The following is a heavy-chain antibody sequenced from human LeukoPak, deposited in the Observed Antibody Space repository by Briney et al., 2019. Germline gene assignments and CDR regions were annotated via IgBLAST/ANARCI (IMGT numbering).Heavy chain of an antibody. D-gene: IGHD2-2*01. V-gene: IGHV3-23*01. CDR2: ISISGVNT. Sequence: GGSLRLSCAASGFTFSSYSMNWVRQAPGKGVEWVSGISISGVNTFYADSVKGRFTISRDNSKNTLHLQMNSLRAEDTAVYYCFKEPGAYQLLSYWGQGTLVTVSS. CDR1: GFTFSSYS. CDR3: FKEPGAYQLLSY. J-gene: IGHJ4*02.